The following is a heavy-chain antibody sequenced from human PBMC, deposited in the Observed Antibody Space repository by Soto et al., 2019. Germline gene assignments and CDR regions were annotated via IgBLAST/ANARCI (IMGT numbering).Heavy chain of an antibody. Sequence: ASVKVSCKASGYTFASYYIHWLRQAPGQGLEWMGIINPGGGNTNYAQKFQGRVTMTRDTSTSTVSMELSSLRSEDTAVYYCARDAVWSRHDYFDYWGQGTLVTVSS. J-gene: IGHJ4*02. CDR1: GYTFASYY. D-gene: IGHD3-3*01. CDR3: ARDAVWSRHDYFDY. CDR2: INPGGGNT. V-gene: IGHV1-46*01.